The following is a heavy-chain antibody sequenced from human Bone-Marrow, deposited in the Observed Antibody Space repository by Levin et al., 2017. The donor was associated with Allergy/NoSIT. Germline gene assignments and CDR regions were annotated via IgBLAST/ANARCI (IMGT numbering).Heavy chain of an antibody. J-gene: IGHJ4*02. Sequence: PWASVKVSCKPSGYTFTAYYMHWVRQAPGQGLEWMGWINPNSGGTNYAEKFQGRVTMTRDTSISTAYMVLSRLKSDDTAVYYCARGSSVKNQLVPEAYWGQGTLVTVSS. CDR1: GYTFTAYY. CDR3: ARGSSVKNQLVPEAY. V-gene: IGHV1-2*02. D-gene: IGHD6-13*01. CDR2: INPNSGGT.